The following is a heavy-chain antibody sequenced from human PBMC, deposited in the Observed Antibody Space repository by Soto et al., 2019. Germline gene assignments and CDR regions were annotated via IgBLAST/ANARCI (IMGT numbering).Heavy chain of an antibody. CDR2: INPNSGGT. V-gene: IGHV1-2*04. CDR3: ARDHSYFSSTSCYSGYLLAV. CDR1: GYTFTGYY. D-gene: IGHD2-2*01. J-gene: IGHJ6*02. Sequence: ASVKVSCKASGYTFTGYYMHWVRQAPGQGLEWMGWINPNSGGTNYAQKFQGWVTMTRDTSISTAYMELSRLRSDDTAVYYCARDHSYFSSTSCYSGYLLAVCGQGTSVPGSS.